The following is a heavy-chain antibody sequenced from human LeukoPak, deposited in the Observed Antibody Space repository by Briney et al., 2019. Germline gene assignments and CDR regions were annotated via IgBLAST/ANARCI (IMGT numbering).Heavy chain of an antibody. V-gene: IGHV3-48*03. Sequence: GGSLRLSCAASGFTFSSYEMNWVRQAPGKGLEWVSYISSSGSTIYYADSVKGRFTISRDNAKNSLYLQMNSLRAEDTAVYYCAKDGYSSGWYQALTAFDIWGQGTMVTVSS. D-gene: IGHD6-19*01. CDR2: ISSSGSTI. CDR3: AKDGYSSGWYQALTAFDI. J-gene: IGHJ3*02. CDR1: GFTFSSYE.